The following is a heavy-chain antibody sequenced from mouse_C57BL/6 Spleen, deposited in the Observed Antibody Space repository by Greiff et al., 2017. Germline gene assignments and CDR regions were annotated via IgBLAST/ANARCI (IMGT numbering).Heavy chain of an antibody. CDR3: ARGYDSYWYFDV. V-gene: IGHV5-17*01. D-gene: IGHD2-2*01. J-gene: IGHJ1*03. Sequence: EVKLVESGGGLVKPGGSLKLSCAASGFTFSDYGMHWVRQAPEKGLEWVAYISSGSSTIYYADTVKGRFTISRDNAKNTLFLQMTSLRSEDTAMYYCARGYDSYWYFDVWGTGTTVTVSS. CDR2: ISSGSSTI. CDR1: GFTFSDYG.